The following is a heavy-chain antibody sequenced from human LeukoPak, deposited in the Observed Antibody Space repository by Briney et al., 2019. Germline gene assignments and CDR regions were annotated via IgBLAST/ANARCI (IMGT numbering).Heavy chain of an antibody. V-gene: IGHV1-46*01. CDR2: IDPNSGST. J-gene: IGHJ3*02. D-gene: IGHD5-12*01. CDR1: GYTLISYY. Sequence: RASVKVSCKASGYTLISYYMHWLRQAPGQGLEWMAIIDPNSGSTRYAQKFQGRVTVTRDMSTSTVYMEVSSLRSDDTGVYYCARDGYSAYDYDAFDIWGQGTMVTASS. CDR3: ARDGYSAYDYDAFDI.